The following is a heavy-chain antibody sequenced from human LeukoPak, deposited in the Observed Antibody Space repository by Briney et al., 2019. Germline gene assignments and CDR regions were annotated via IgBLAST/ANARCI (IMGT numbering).Heavy chain of an antibody. J-gene: IGHJ6*02. CDR1: GYTFTSYG. CDR3: ARRSMTINSRYYYGMDV. CDR2: ISAYNGNT. D-gene: IGHD2/OR15-2a*01. Sequence: AASVKVSCKASGYTFTSYGISWVRQAPGQGLEWMGWISAYNGNTNYAQKLQGGVTMTTDTSTSTAYMELRSLRSDDTAVYYCARRSMTINSRYYYGMDVWGQGTTVTVSS. V-gene: IGHV1-18*01.